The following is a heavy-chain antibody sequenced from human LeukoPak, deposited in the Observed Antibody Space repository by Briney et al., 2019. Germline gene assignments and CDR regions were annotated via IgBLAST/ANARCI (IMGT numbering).Heavy chain of an antibody. CDR3: ARSKKVGDDSFEY. Sequence: GGSLRLSCTGSGFTFSNYEMNWVRQAPGKGPEWIAYISSSGTGIYYADSVKGRFTISRDNANLYLQMSSLRAEDTSLYYCARSKKVGDDSFEYWGQGTLVTASS. D-gene: IGHD3-10*01. V-gene: IGHV3-48*03. CDR2: ISSSGTGI. CDR1: GFTFSNYE. J-gene: IGHJ4*02.